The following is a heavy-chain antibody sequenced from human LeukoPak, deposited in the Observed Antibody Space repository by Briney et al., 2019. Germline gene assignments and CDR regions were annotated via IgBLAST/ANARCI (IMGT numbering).Heavy chain of an antibody. V-gene: IGHV1-69*05. CDR3: ASGKSSGWYYFDY. J-gene: IGHJ4*02. CDR2: IIPIFGTA. CDR1: GGTFSSYA. Sequence: SVKVSCKASGGTFSSYAISWVRQPPGQGLEWMGRIIPIFGTANYAQKFQGRVTISTDESTSTAYMELSSLRSEDTAVYYCASGKSSGWYYFDYWGQGTLVTVSS. D-gene: IGHD6-19*01.